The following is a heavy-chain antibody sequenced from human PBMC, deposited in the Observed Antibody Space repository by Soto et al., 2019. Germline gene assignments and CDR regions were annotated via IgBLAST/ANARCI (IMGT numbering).Heavy chain of an antibody. D-gene: IGHD5-18*01. V-gene: IGHV1-18*01. CDR1: GYTFTNYG. Sequence: QVQLVQSGAEVREPGASVKVSCKASGYTFTNYGVSWVRQAPGQGLEWMGWIGGYKGNTNYAQKLRSRVTLTTDTSTSTAYMELRSLRSDDTAVYYCAPHTLDTGMPSGYWGQGTLVTVSS. J-gene: IGHJ4*02. CDR3: APHTLDTGMPSGY. CDR2: IGGYKGNT.